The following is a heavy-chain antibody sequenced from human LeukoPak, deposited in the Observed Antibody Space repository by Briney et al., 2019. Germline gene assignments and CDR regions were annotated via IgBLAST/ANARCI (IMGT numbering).Heavy chain of an antibody. CDR1: GGSFSGYD. Sequence: SETLSLTCGVDGGSFSGYDWSWVRQPPGKGLEWIGEINYGGDTNYNPSLKGRVTISVDTSKNQFSLKVRSVTAADTAVYFCARGLGWKVTPMGLFYMDVWGEGATVTVSS. CDR2: INYGGDT. J-gene: IGHJ6*03. V-gene: IGHV4-34*01. D-gene: IGHD1-1*01. CDR3: ARGLGWKVTPMGLFYMDV.